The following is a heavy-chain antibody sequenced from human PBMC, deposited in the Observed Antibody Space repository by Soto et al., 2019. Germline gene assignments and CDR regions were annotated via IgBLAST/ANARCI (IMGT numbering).Heavy chain of an antibody. CDR1: GFTFSSYS. CDR2: ISSSSSTI. CDR3: ARENYDYVWGSYRAHFDY. J-gene: IGHJ4*02. Sequence: LRLSCAASGFTFSSYSMNWVRQAPGKGLEWVSYISSSSSTIYYADSVKGRFTISRDNAKNSLYLQMNGLRDEDTAVYYCARENYDYVWGSYRAHFDYWGQGTLVTVSS. V-gene: IGHV3-48*02. D-gene: IGHD3-16*02.